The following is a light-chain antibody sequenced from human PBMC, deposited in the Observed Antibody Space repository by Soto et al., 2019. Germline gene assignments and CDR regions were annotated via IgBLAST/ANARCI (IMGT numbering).Light chain of an antibody. CDR2: EVT. CDR3: SSYVGSNALV. V-gene: IGLV2-8*01. J-gene: IGLJ2*01. Sequence: QSALTQPPSASGSPGQSVTISCTGSSGHIGGYNFVSWYQQHPGKAPKLLIYEVTKRASGVPDRFSGSKSGNTASLTVSGPQAEDEADYYCSSYVGSNALVFGGGTKLTVL. CDR1: SGHIGGYNF.